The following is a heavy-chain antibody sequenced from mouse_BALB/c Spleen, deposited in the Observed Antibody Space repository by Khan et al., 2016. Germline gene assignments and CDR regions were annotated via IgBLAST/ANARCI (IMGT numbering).Heavy chain of an antibody. CDR2: IDPYNGGT. V-gene: IGHV1S135*01. D-gene: IGHD1-1*01. Sequence: VQLKQSGPELVKPGASVKVSCKASGYAFTSYNMYWVKQSHGKSLEWIGYIDPYNGGTSYNQKFKGKATLTVDKSSSTAYMHLNSLTSEDSAVYYCASEGITTAVAKGLDYWGQGTTLTVSS. J-gene: IGHJ2*01. CDR3: ASEGITTAVAKGLDY. CDR1: GYAFTSYN.